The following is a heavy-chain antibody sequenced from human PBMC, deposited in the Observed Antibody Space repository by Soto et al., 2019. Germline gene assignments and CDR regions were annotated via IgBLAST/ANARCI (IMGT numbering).Heavy chain of an antibody. CDR2: IYPGDSDT. J-gene: IGHJ6*02. CDR3: ARTSVAGTSPPFYYYYGMDV. D-gene: IGHD6-19*01. Sequence: PGASLKISYKGSGYSFSSYWIASVRQMHGKGLEWMGIIYPGDSDTRYSPSFQGQVTISADKSISTAYLQWSSLKASDTAMYYCARTSVAGTSPPFYYYYGMDVWGQGTTVTV. CDR1: GYSFSSYW. V-gene: IGHV5-51*01.